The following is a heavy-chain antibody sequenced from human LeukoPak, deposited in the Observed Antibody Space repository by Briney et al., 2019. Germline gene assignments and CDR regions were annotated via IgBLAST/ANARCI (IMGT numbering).Heavy chain of an antibody. D-gene: IGHD3-10*01. V-gene: IGHV3-74*01. J-gene: IGHJ4*02. CDR3: ARGTVTTDGSGTYY. Sequence: GGSLRLSCAASGFTFSSYWMHWVRQAPGKGLVWVSRINSVGSSTSYADSVKGRFTISRDNAKNTLYLQMNSLRAEDTAVYYCARGTVTTDGSGTYYWGQGTLVTVSS. CDR2: INSVGSST. CDR1: GFTFSSYW.